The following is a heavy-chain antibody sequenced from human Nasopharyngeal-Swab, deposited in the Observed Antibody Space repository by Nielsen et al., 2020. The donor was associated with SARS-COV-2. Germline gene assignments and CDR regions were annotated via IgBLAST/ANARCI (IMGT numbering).Heavy chain of an antibody. CDR3: ARQYQNYFGSGDYHGAFDI. CDR1: GYSFSNYL. V-gene: IGHV5-10-1*01. J-gene: IGHJ3*02. D-gene: IGHD3-10*01. Sequence: GESLKISCEGSGYSFSNYLISWVRQVPGKGLEWKGKVDPSDTYTDYSPSLRGHVTISVDRSISTAYLQWSSLKASDTAMYYCARQYQNYFGSGDYHGAFDIWGQGTMVTVSS. CDR2: VDPSDTYT.